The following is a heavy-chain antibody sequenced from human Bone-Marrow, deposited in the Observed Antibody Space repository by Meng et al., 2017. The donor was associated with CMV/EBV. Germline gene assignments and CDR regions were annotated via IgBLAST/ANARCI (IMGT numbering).Heavy chain of an antibody. CDR3: AKMNGQIVVVPAAILREGYYYYGMDV. CDR2: ISGSGGST. D-gene: IGHD2-2*02. Sequence: GESLKISCAASGFTFSSYAMSWVRQAPGKGLEWFSAISGSGGSTYYADYVKGRFTISRDNSKNTLYLQLNSLRAEDTAVYYCAKMNGQIVVVPAAILREGYYYYGMDVWGQGTTVTVSS. CDR1: GFTFSSYA. V-gene: IGHV3-23*01. J-gene: IGHJ6*02.